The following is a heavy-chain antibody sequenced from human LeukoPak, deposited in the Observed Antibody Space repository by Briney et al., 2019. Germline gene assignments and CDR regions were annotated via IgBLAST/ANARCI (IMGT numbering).Heavy chain of an antibody. D-gene: IGHD3-16*01. CDR3: ASSGGDHGY. CDR2: ISYDGSNK. Sequence: PGGSLRLSCAASGFTFSSYAMHWVRQAPGKGLEWVAVISYDGSNKYYADSVKGRFTISRDNPKNTLYLQMNSLRAEDTAVYYCASSGGDHGYWGQGTLVTVSS. CDR1: GFTFSSYA. J-gene: IGHJ4*02. V-gene: IGHV3-30-3*01.